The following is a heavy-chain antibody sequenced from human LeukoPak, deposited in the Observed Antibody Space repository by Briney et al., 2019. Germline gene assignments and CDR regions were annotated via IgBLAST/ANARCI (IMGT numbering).Heavy chain of an antibody. CDR2: IYSSGSI. CDR3: ARGRSMSSGGLAY. D-gene: IGHD6-6*01. V-gene: IGHV4-4*07. J-gene: IGHJ4*02. Sequence: PSETLSLTCTVSGGSISNYYWNWIRQPAGKGLEWIGRIYSSGSINYNPSLKSRVTMSVDSSKNQLSLKLNSVTAADTAVYYCARGRSMSSGGLAYWGQGTLVTVSS. CDR1: GGSISNYY.